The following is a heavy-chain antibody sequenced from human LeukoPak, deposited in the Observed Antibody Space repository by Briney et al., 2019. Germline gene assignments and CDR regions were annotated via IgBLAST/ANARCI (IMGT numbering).Heavy chain of an antibody. V-gene: IGHV3-53*04. Sequence: GGSLRLSCAASGFTVSSNYMSWVRQAPGKGLEWVSVIYGGGSTYYADSVKGRFTISRHNSKNTLYLQMNSLRAEGTAVYYCASAAPYSYGYLRFDYWGQGTLVTVSS. CDR3: ASAAPYSYGYLRFDY. J-gene: IGHJ4*02. CDR1: GFTVSSNY. D-gene: IGHD5-18*01. CDR2: IYGGGST.